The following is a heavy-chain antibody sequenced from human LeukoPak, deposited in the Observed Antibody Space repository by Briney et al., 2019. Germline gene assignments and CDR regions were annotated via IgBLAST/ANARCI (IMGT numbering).Heavy chain of an antibody. Sequence: GESLKISCKGSGYSFTNYWIGWVRQMPGKGLEWMGIIYPGDSDTRYSPSFQGQVTISVDKSISTAYLQWSSLKASDTAMYYCARADHIAAAGTGLDYWGQGTLVTVSS. CDR2: IYPGDSDT. J-gene: IGHJ4*02. D-gene: IGHD6-13*01. V-gene: IGHV5-51*01. CDR1: GYSFTNYW. CDR3: ARADHIAAAGTGLDY.